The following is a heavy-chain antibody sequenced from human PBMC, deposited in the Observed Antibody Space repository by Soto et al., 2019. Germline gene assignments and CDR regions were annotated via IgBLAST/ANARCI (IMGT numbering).Heavy chain of an antibody. CDR1: GYTFTSYG. D-gene: IGHD6-19*01. CDR2: ISAYNGNT. Sequence: ASVKVSCKASGYTFTSYGISWVRQAPGQGLEWMGWISAYNGNTNYAQKLQGRVTMTTDTSTSTAYMELRSLRSDDTAVYYCARDGVIAVAGVGNWFDPWGQGTLVTVS. J-gene: IGHJ5*02. CDR3: ARDGVIAVAGVGNWFDP. V-gene: IGHV1-18*01.